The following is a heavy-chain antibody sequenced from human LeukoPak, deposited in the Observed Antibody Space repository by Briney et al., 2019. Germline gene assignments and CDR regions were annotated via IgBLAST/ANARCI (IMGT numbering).Heavy chain of an antibody. CDR1: GFTFGSYS. V-gene: IGHV3-48*04. CDR3: AREWRELLGPYYFDY. J-gene: IGHJ4*02. Sequence: GGSLRLSCAASGFTFGSYSMNWVRQAPGKGLEWVSYISSSSSTIYYADSVKGRFTISRDNAKNSLYLQMNSLRAEDTAVYYCAREWRELLGPYYFDYWGQGTLVTVSS. CDR2: ISSSSSTI. D-gene: IGHD1-26*01.